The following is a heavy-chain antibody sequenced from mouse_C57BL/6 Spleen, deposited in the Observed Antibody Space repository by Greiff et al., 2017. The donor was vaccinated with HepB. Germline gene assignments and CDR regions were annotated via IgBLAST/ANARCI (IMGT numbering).Heavy chain of an antibody. CDR2: IWTGGGT. D-gene: IGHD2-3*01. J-gene: IGHJ3*01. CDR1: GFSFTSYA. Sequence: VMLVESGPGLVAPSPSLSITCTVSGFSFTSYAISWVRQPPGKGLEWLGVIWTGGGTNYNSALNSRLSISKDNSKSQVFLKMNSLQTDDTARYYCARAGSYDGYPAWFAYWGQGTLVTVSA. CDR3: ARAGSYDGYPAWFAY. V-gene: IGHV2-9-1*01.